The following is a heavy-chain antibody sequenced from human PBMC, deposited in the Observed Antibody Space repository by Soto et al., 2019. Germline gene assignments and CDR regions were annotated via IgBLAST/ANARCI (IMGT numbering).Heavy chain of an antibody. CDR1: SGSISSSNW. D-gene: IGHD5-12*01. CDR2: IYHSGST. CDR3: ARASYDYTDARGYFDY. Sequence: QVQLQESGPGLVKPSGTLSLTCAVSSGSISSSNWWSWVRQPPGKGLEWNGEIYHSGSTNYNPSLKSRVTISVDKSKNQFSLKLSSVTAADTAVYYCARASYDYTDARGYFDYGGQGTLVTVSA. V-gene: IGHV4-4*02. J-gene: IGHJ4*02.